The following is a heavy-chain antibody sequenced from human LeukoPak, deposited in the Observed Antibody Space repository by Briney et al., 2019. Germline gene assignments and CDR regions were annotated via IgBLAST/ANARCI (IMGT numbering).Heavy chain of an antibody. CDR2: IYPGDSDT. V-gene: IGHV5-51*01. CDR1: GYSFTSYW. Sequence: GESLKISCKGSGYSFTSYWIAWVRQMLGKGLEWMGIIYPGDSDTRYSPSFQGQVTISADKSISTAYLQWSSLKASDTAMYYCARAQIPAAYLFDYWGQGTLVTVSS. J-gene: IGHJ4*02. CDR3: ARAQIPAAYLFDY. D-gene: IGHD6-13*01.